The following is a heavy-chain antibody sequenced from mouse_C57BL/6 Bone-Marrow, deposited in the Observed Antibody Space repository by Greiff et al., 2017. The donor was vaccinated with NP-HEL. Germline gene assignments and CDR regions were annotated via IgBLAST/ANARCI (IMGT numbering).Heavy chain of an antibody. J-gene: IGHJ1*03. CDR1: GYTFTDYY. V-gene: IGHV1-26*01. Sequence: EVQLQQSGPELVKPGASVKISCKASGYTFTDYYMNWVKQSHGKSLEWIGDINPNNGGTSYNQKFKGKATLTVDKSSSTAYMELRSLTSEDSAVYYCARGVTTVVATSYWYFDVWGTGTTVTVSS. D-gene: IGHD1-1*01. CDR3: ARGVTTVVATSYWYFDV. CDR2: INPNNGGT.